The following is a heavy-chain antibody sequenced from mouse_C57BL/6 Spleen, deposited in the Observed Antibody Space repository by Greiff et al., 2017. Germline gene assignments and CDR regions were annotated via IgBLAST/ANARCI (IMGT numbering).Heavy chain of an antibody. D-gene: IGHD2-4*01. CDR1: GYTFTSYW. V-gene: IGHV1-52*01. CDR2: IDPSDSET. J-gene: IGHJ4*01. Sequence: QVQLQQPGAELVRPGSSVKLSCQASGYTFTSYWMHWVKQRPIQGLEWIGNIDPSDSETHYNQKFKDKATLTVDKSSSTAYMQLSSLTSEDSAVYYCAREDYYDYGYYAMDYWGQGTSVTVSS. CDR3: AREDYYDYGYYAMDY.